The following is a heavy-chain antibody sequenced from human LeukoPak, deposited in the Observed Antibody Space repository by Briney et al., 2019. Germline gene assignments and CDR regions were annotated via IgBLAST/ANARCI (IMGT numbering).Heavy chain of an antibody. J-gene: IGHJ5*02. CDR3: ARFPSSRGRFDP. V-gene: IGHV4-34*01. CDR1: GGSFSGYY. Sequence: SETLSLTCAVYGGSFSGYYWSWIRQPPGKGLEWIGEINHSGSTNYNPSLKSRVTISVDTSKNQFSLKLSSVTAADTAVYYCARFPSSRGRFDPWGQGTLVTVSS. D-gene: IGHD6-13*01. CDR2: INHSGST.